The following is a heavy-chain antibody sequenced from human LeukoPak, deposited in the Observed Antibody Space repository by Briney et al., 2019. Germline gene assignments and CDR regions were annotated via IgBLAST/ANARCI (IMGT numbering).Heavy chain of an antibody. Sequence: PGGSLRLSCAASGFTITGYWMSWVRQAPGKGLEWVANIKQDGSEKYYVDSVKGRFTISRDNSKSMLYLQMNSLRAEDTALYYCAKDYTGSSDNWGQGTLVTVSS. J-gene: IGHJ4*02. CDR2: IKQDGSEK. V-gene: IGHV3-7*03. CDR3: AKDYTGSSDN. CDR1: GFTITGYW. D-gene: IGHD2-15*01.